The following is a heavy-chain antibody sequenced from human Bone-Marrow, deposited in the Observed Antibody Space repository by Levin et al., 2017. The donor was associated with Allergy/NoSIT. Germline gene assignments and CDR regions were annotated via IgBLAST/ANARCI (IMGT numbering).Heavy chain of an antibody. CDR3: AKDSAPYSSSWYLDY. Sequence: AASVKVSCAASGFTFSSYAMSWVRQAPGKGLEWVSAISGSGGSTYYADSVKGRFTISRDNSKNTLYLQMNSLRAEDTAVYYCAKDSAPYSSSWYLDYWGQGTLVTVSS. V-gene: IGHV3-23*01. D-gene: IGHD6-13*01. CDR1: GFTFSSYA. J-gene: IGHJ4*02. CDR2: ISGSGGST.